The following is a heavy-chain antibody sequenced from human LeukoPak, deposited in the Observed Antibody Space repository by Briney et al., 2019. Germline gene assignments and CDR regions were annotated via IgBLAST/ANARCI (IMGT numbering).Heavy chain of an antibody. V-gene: IGHV4-61*02. J-gene: IGHJ4*02. CDR2: IYTTGTT. CDR3: ARERVGETIDRGFDY. CDR1: GASISNTNYY. Sequence: PSETLSLTCTVYGASISNTNYYWNWIRQPPGKGLQWIGRIYTTGTTDYIPSLKRRLTISMDRSNNHFSLRLNSVTAADTAVYFCARERVGETIDRGFDYWGRGILVSVSS. D-gene: IGHD1-26*01.